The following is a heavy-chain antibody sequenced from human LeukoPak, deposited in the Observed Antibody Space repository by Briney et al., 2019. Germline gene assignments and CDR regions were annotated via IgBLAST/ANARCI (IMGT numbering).Heavy chain of an antibody. Sequence: HPGGSLRLSCAASGFTFSSYAMHWVRQAPGKGLEWVAVISYDGSNKYYADSVKGRFTISRDNAKNSLYLQMNSLRAEDTAVYYCARDGPQAEGYFDYWGQGTLVTVSS. CDR3: ARDGPQAEGYFDY. CDR1: GFTFSSYA. V-gene: IGHV3-30-3*01. CDR2: ISYDGSNK. J-gene: IGHJ4*02.